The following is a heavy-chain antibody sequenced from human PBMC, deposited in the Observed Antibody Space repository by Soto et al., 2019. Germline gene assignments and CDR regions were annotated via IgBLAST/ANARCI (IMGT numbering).Heavy chain of an antibody. D-gene: IGHD2-2*01. J-gene: IGHJ5*02. Sequence: GGSLRLSCAASGFTFSSYGMHWVRQAPGKGLEWVAVIWYDGSNKYYADSVKGRFTISRDNSKNTLYLQMNSRRAEDTAVYYCARDAIVVVPAAIPWFDPWGQGTLVTVSS. CDR2: IWYDGSNK. V-gene: IGHV3-33*01. CDR3: ARDAIVVVPAAIPWFDP. CDR1: GFTFSSYG.